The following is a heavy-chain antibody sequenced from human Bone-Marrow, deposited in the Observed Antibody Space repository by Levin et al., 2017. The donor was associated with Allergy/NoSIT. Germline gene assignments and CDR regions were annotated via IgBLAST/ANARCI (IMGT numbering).Heavy chain of an antibody. CDR2: MNPNTGAT. D-gene: IGHD2-21*01. CDR1: GYTFTDYY. V-gene: IGHV1-2*02. Sequence: GESLKISCKASGYTFTDYYIHWLRQAPGQGLEWLGWMNPNTGATNSEEKFHDRVTMTRDTSINTAYMEMIRLQSDDTAIYFCARDLSFSQSGGYWAFWGQGTLVTVSS. J-gene: IGHJ1*01. CDR3: ARDLSFSQSGGYWAF.